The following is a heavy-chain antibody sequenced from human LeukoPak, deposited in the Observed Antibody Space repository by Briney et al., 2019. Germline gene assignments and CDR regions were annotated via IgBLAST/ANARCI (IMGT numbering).Heavy chain of an antibody. CDR3: ARGRGLTGTTVYFDY. D-gene: IGHD1-7*01. CDR2: IYPGDSDT. Sequence: GESLKISCKGSGYSFTSYWISWVRQMPGKGLEWMGIIYPGDSDTRYSPSFQGQVTISADKSISTAYLQWSSLKASDTAMYYCARGRGLTGTTVYFDYWGQGTLVTVSS. J-gene: IGHJ4*02. V-gene: IGHV5-51*01. CDR1: GYSFTSYW.